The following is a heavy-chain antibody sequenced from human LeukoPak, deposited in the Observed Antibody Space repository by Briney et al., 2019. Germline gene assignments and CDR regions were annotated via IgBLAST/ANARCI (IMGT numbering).Heavy chain of an antibody. CDR2: IRYDGSKK. J-gene: IGHJ4*02. D-gene: IGHD2-15*01. V-gene: IGHV3-30*02. CDR1: GFTFRSYG. Sequence: GGSLRLSCAASGFTFRSYGMQWVRQAPGKGLEWVTFIRYDGSKKYYADSVKGRFTISRDNSKNTLYLQMNSLRAEDTAVYYCARSGCSGGTCFFDYWGQGTLVTVSS. CDR3: ARSGCSGGTCFFDY.